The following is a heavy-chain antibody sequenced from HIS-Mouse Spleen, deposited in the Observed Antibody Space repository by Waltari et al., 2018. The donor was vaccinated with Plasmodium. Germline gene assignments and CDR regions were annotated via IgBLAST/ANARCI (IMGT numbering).Heavy chain of an antibody. CDR2: ISSSSRTI. J-gene: IGHJ4*02. CDR1: GFTFSSSS. CDR3: AGSWYSSSFFDY. D-gene: IGHD6-13*01. V-gene: IGHV3-48*01. Sequence: EVQLVESGGGLVQPGGSLRLSCAASGFTFSSSSLNWVSQAPGKGLEWVSDISSSSRTIYYADSVKGRFTISRDNAKNSLYLQMNSLRAEDTAVYYCAGSWYSSSFFDYWGQGTLVTVSS.